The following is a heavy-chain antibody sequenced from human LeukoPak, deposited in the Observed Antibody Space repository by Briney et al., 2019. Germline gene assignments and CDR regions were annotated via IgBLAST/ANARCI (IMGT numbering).Heavy chain of an antibody. CDR1: GGSISSGGYY. Sequence: SETLSLTCTVSGGSISSGGYYWSWIRQHPGKGLEWIGYIYYSGSTCYNPSLKSRVTISVDTSKNQFSLKLSSVTAADTAVYYCARDSSSSGGWFDPWGQGTLVTVSS. D-gene: IGHD6-6*01. J-gene: IGHJ5*02. V-gene: IGHV4-31*03. CDR2: IYYSGST. CDR3: ARDSSSSGGWFDP.